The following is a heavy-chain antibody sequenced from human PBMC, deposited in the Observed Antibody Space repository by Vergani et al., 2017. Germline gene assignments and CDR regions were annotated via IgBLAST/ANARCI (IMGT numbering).Heavy chain of an antibody. CDR3: VKDMGTPQGY. J-gene: IGHJ4*02. D-gene: IGHD7-27*01. V-gene: IGHV3-64D*06. CDR2: ISSNGGST. CDR1: GFTFSSYA. Sequence: EVQLVESGGGLVQPGGSLRLSCSASGFTFSSYAMPWVRQAPGKGLEYVSAISSNGGSTYYADAVKGRFTISRDNSKNTLYLQMSSLRAEDTAVYYCVKDMGTPQGYWGQGTLVTVSS.